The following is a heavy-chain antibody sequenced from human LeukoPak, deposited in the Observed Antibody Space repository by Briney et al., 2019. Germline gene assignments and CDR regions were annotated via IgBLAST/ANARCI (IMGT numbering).Heavy chain of an antibody. J-gene: IGHJ4*02. Sequence: SETLSLTCAVSGGSISSYYWSWIRQPAGKGLEWIGRIYTSGTTNYNPSLKSRVTMSVDTSKNQFSLNLNSVTAADTAVYYCARTSRRAATFDYWGQGTLVTVSS. D-gene: IGHD2-15*01. CDR1: GGSISSYY. CDR2: IYTSGTT. V-gene: IGHV4-4*07. CDR3: ARTSRRAATFDY.